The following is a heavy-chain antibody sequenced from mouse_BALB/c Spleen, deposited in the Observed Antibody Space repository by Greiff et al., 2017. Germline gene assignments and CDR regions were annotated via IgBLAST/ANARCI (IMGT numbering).Heavy chain of an antibody. V-gene: IGHV1S34*01. CDR1: GYSFTGYY. D-gene: IGHD1-1*01. Sequence: LVKTGASVKISCKASGYSFTGYYMHWVKQSHGKSLEWIGYISCYNGATSYNQKFKGKATFTVDTSSSTAYMQFNSLTSEDSAVYYCARGTVVATRHYAMDYWGQGTSVTVSS. CDR3: ARGTVVATRHYAMDY. CDR2: ISCYNGAT. J-gene: IGHJ4*01.